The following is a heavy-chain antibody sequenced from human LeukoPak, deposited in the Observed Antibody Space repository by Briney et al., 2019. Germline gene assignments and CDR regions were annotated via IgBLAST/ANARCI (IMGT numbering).Heavy chain of an antibody. Sequence: GRSLRLSCAASGFTFSSYSMNWVRQAPGKGLEWVSYISSSSSTIYYADSVKGRFTISRDNAKNSLYLQMNSLRAEDTAVYYCARDTSAYDSSGYYEGYWGQGTLVTVSS. J-gene: IGHJ4*02. CDR2: ISSSSSTI. CDR3: ARDTSAYDSSGYYEGY. CDR1: GFTFSSYS. D-gene: IGHD3-22*01. V-gene: IGHV3-48*04.